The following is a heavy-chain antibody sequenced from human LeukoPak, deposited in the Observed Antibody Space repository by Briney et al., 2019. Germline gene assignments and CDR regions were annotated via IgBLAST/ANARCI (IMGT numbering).Heavy chain of an antibody. Sequence: GASVKVSCKTSGYTFTTYGISWVRQAPGQGLEWMGRISAYNGNTKYAQKLQGRVTMTTDTATSTAYMELRSLRSDDTAVYYCARVDGHIVGSTWELMNFDNWGQGTLVTVSS. D-gene: IGHD1-26*01. CDR2: ISAYNGNT. CDR3: ARVDGHIVGSTWELMNFDN. CDR1: GYTFTTYG. J-gene: IGHJ4*02. V-gene: IGHV1-18*01.